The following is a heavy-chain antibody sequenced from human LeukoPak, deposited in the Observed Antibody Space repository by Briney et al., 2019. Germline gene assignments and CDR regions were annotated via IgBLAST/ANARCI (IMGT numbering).Heavy chain of an antibody. CDR3: ARDTEMTTHYYYGMDV. CDR1: GGSISSYY. V-gene: IGHV4-59*01. D-gene: IGHD4-11*01. CDR2: LYYSGST. J-gene: IGHJ6*02. Sequence: SETLSLTCTVSGGSISSYYWNWIRQPPGKGLEWIGNLYYSGSTNYNPSLKSRVTISVDTSKNQFSLKLSSVIAADTAVYFCARDTEMTTHYYYGMDVWGQGTTVTVSS.